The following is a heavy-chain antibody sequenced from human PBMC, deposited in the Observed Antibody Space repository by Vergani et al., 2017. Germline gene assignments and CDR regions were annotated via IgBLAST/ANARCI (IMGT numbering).Heavy chain of an antibody. CDR2: IYYSGST. V-gene: IGHV4-4*02. J-gene: IGHJ4*02. Sequence: QVQLPESGPGLVKPSGTLSLTCAVSGGSISSSNWWSWVRQPPGKGLEWIGYIYYSGSTNYNPSLKSRVTISVDTSKNQFSLKLSSVTAADTAVYYCARGIAAAGRSYFDYWGQGTLVTVSS. CDR1: GGSISSSNW. CDR3: ARGIAAAGRSYFDY. D-gene: IGHD6-13*01.